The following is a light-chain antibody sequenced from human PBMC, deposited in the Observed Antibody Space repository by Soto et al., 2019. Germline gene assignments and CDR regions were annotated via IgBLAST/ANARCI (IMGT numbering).Light chain of an antibody. CDR1: QGISSY. J-gene: IGKJ4*01. Sequence: DIQITHSPSSLSASFGYIVTITFRACQGISSYLAWYQQKPGKAPKLLIYAASTLQSGVPSRFSGSGSGTDFTLTISSLQPEDFATYYCQQLNSYPQTFGGGTKVDIK. CDR2: AAS. V-gene: IGKV1-9*01. CDR3: QQLNSYPQT.